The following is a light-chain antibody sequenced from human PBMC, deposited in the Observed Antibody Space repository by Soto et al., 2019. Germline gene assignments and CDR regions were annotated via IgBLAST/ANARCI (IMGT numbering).Light chain of an antibody. J-gene: IGKJ5*01. CDR2: GTS. Sequence: EVVMTQSPATLSVSPGERATLSCRASQSVGSLVAWYQQKPGQAPRLLIYGTSTRATGIPARFSGSGSGTEFTLTISSLQSEDFAVYYCQQYNNWPPITFGQGTRLEIK. CDR3: QQYNNWPPIT. V-gene: IGKV3-15*01. CDR1: QSVGSL.